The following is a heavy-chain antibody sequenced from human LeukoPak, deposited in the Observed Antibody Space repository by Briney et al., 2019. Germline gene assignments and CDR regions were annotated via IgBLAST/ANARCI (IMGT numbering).Heavy chain of an antibody. CDR1: GFTFSSYA. CDR2: ISGSGGST. D-gene: IGHD4-17*01. J-gene: IGHJ4*02. V-gene: IGHV3-23*01. CDR3: ANFLITVTPYY. Sequence: PGGSLRLSCAASGFTFSSYAMSWVRQAPGKGLEWVSGISGSGGSTYYSDSVRGRFAISRDNSKNTVYLQMNSLRAEDTAVYYCANFLITVTPYYWGQGTLVTVSS.